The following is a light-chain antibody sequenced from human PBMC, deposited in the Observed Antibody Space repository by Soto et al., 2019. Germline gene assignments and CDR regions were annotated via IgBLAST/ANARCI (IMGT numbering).Light chain of an antibody. CDR2: LAA. V-gene: IGKV4-1*01. CDR1: QSVLYSTNNKNY. CDR3: QQYYITPLT. Sequence: DIVMTQSPDSLAVSLGERATINCKSSQSVLYSTNNKNYLAWYQQKPGQPPKLPIYLAATRESGVADRFSGSGSGTDFTLTISSLPAEDVAVYYCQQYYITPLTFGGGTKVEIK. J-gene: IGKJ4*01.